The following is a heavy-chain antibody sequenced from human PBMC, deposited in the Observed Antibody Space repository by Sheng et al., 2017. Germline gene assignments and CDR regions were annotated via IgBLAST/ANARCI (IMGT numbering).Heavy chain of an antibody. J-gene: IGHJ3*01. CDR1: RFTFSSYG. CDR2: ISGSGGST. V-gene: IGHV3-23*01. CDR3: AKGNWDAFDV. Sequence: EVQLLESGGGLVQPGGSLRLSCAASRFTFSSYGMSWVRQAPGKGLEWVSGISGSGGSTYYADSVKGRFTISRDNSKNTLYLQMNSLRAEDTAVYYCAKGNWDAFDVWGQGTMVTVSS.